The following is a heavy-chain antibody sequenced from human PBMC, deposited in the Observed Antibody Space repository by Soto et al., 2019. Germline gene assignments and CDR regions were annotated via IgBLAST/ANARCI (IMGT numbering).Heavy chain of an antibody. J-gene: IGHJ4*02. D-gene: IGHD2-21*02. V-gene: IGHV3-23*01. CDR2: ISGSGGTT. Sequence: EVQLLESGGGLVQPGGSLRLSCAASGFTFSSYAMSWVRQAPGRGLEWVSAISGSGGTTYYGDSVRGRFTVSSYKSRDTLYLQMNSLRADDTALYYCARYCGGDCYTNFDYWGQGNLVTVSS. CDR3: ARYCGGDCYTNFDY. CDR1: GFTFSSYA.